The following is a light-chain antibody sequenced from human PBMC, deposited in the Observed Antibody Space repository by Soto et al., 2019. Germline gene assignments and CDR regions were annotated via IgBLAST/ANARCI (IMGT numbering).Light chain of an antibody. V-gene: IGLV1-51*01. J-gene: IGLJ3*02. CDR3: GRWDGSRNWV. CDR2: DNI. CDR1: SSNIGSNY. Sequence: QSVLTQSPSVSAAPGQRVTISCSGSSSNIGSNYVSWYQQFPDTAPKLLIYDNIKRPSGIPDRFSGSKSGTSATLVITGLQTGDEADYYCGRWDGSRNWVFGGGTKVTVL.